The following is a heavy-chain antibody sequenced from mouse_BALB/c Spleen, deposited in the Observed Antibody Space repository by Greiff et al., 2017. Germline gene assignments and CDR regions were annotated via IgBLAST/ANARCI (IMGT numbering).Heavy chain of an antibody. Sequence: EVKVVESGGGLVQPGGSMKLSCVASGFTFSNYWMNWVRQSPEKGLEWVAEIRLKSNNYASHYAESVKGRFTISRDDSKSSVYLQMNNLRAEDTGIYYCTRPGNYPYFDYWGQGTTLTVSS. CDR3: TRPGNYPYFDY. V-gene: IGHV6-6*02. CDR1: GFTFSNYW. CDR2: IRLKSNNYAS. J-gene: IGHJ2*01. D-gene: IGHD2-1*01.